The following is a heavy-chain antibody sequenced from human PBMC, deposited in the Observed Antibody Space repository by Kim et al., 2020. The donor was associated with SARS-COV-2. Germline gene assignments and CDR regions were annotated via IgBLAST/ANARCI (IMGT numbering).Heavy chain of an antibody. CDR2: IYYSGST. J-gene: IGHJ6*02. Sequence: SETLSLTCTVSGGSISSYYWSWIRQPPGKGLEWIGYIYYSGSTNYNPSLKSRVTISVDTSKNQFSLKLSSVTAADTAVYYCARDHSYYYGMDVWGQGTTVTVSS. V-gene: IGHV4-59*01. CDR3: ARDHSYYYGMDV. CDR1: GGSISSYY.